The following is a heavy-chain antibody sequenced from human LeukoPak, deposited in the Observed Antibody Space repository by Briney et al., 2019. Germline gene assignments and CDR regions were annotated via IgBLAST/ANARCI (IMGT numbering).Heavy chain of an antibody. CDR2: INGDGSST. Sequence: GGSLRLSCAASGFTLSSYWMHWVRQAPGKGLVWVSRINGDGSSTSYADSVKGRFTISRDNAKNTLYLQMNSLRAEDTAVYYCVRGGGYNHNYWGQGTLVTVSS. J-gene: IGHJ4*02. CDR1: GFTLSSYW. V-gene: IGHV3-74*01. D-gene: IGHD5-24*01. CDR3: VRGGGYNHNY.